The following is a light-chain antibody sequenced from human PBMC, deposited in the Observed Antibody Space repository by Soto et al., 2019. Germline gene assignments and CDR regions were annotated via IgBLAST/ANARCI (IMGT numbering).Light chain of an antibody. J-gene: IGKJ2*01. CDR1: QSLIHSDGNTY. CDR3: MQGTHWPPYT. V-gene: IGKV2-30*02. Sequence: DVVMTQSPLSLPVTVGQPASISCRSSQSLIHSDGNTYLNWFLQRPGQSPRRLIYQITKRDSGVPDRFSGSGSGSDFTLKISRVEVEDVGVYYCMQGTHWPPYTFGQGTKLEIK. CDR2: QIT.